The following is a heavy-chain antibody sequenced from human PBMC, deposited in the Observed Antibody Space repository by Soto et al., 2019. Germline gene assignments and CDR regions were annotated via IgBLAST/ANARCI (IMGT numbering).Heavy chain of an antibody. Sequence: ASVKVSCKASGYTFTSYGISWVRQAPGQGLEWMGWISAYNGNTNYARKLQGRVTMTTDTSTSTAYMELRSLRSDDTAVYYCARDRIAVAGQAYFQHWGQGTLVTVSS. V-gene: IGHV1-18*01. CDR3: ARDRIAVAGQAYFQH. D-gene: IGHD6-19*01. CDR2: ISAYNGNT. J-gene: IGHJ1*01. CDR1: GYTFTSYG.